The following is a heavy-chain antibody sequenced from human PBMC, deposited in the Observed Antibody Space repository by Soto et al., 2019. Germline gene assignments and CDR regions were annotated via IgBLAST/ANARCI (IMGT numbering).Heavy chain of an antibody. CDR2: IYYSGST. CDR3: ARLWGVVTGWGNWFDP. D-gene: IGHD3-16*01. J-gene: IGHJ5*02. V-gene: IGHV4-59*08. Sequence: SETLSLTCTVSGGSISSYYWSWIRQPPGKGLEWIGYIYYSGSTNYNPSLKSRVTISVDTSKNQFSLKLSSVTAADTAVYYCARLWGVVTGWGNWFDPWGQGTLVTVSS. CDR1: GGSISSYY.